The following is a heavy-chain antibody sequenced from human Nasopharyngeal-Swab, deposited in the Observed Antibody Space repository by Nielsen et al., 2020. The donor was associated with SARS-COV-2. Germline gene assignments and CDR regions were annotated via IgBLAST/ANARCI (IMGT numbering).Heavy chain of an antibody. CDR2: IYHSGST. V-gene: IGHV4-30-2*01. CDR3: ARDYSNYGGGWFDP. CDR1: GGSISSGGYS. D-gene: IGHD4-11*01. J-gene: IGHJ5*02. Sequence: LRLSCAVSGGSISSGGYSWSWIRQPPGKGLEWIGYIYHSGSTYCNPSLKSRVTISVDRSKNQFSLKLSSVTAADTAVYYCARDYSNYGGGWFDPWGQGTLVTVSS.